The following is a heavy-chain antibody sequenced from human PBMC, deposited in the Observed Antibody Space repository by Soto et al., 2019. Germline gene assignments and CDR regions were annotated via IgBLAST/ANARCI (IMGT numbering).Heavy chain of an antibody. V-gene: IGHV5-10-1*01. D-gene: IGHD3-22*01. CDR3: ARQIYDSDTGPNFQYYFDS. CDR2: IDPSDSQT. CDR1: GYTFTNYW. J-gene: IGHJ4*02. Sequence: GESLKISCKGSGYTFTNYWIGWVRQMPGKGLEWMGRIDPSDSQTYYSPSFRGHVTISVTKSITTVFLQWSSLRAWDTAMYYCARQIYDSDTGPNFQYYFDSWGQGTPVTVSS.